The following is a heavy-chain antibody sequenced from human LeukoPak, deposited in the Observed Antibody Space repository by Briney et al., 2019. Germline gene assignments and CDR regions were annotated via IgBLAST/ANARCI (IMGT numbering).Heavy chain of an antibody. CDR3: ARDPGRAATYYFDY. CDR1: GYTFTGYY. J-gene: IGHJ4*02. CDR2: INPNSGGT. V-gene: IGHV1-2*02. Sequence: ASVKVSCKASGYTFTGYYMHWVRQAPGQGLEWMGWINPNSGGTNYAQKFQGRVTMTRDTSISTAYMELSRLRSDDTAVYYCARDPGRAATYYFDYWGQGTLVTVS. D-gene: IGHD2-15*01.